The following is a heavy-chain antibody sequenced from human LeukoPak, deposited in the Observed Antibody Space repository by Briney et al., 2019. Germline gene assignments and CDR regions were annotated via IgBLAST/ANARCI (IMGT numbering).Heavy chain of an antibody. Sequence: GASVKVSCKASGYTFTSYAMNWVRQAPGRGLEWMGWINTNTGNPTYAQGFTGRFVFSLDTSVSTAYLQISSLKAEDTAVYYCARDLPFGVVIRNEGYWGQGTLVTVSS. CDR2: INTNTGNP. CDR1: GYTFTSYA. D-gene: IGHD3-3*01. V-gene: IGHV7-4-1*02. CDR3: ARDLPFGVVIRNEGY. J-gene: IGHJ4*02.